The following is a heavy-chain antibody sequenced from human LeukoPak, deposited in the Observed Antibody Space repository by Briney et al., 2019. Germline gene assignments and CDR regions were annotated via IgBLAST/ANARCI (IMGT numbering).Heavy chain of an antibody. Sequence: GGSLRLSCAASGFTFSSYWMSWVRQAPGKGLEWVANIKQDGSEKYYVDSVKGRFTISRDNAKNSLYLQMNSLRAEDTAVYYCARDERWSGYAYYYYYYGMDVWGQGTTVTVSS. V-gene: IGHV3-7*03. D-gene: IGHD3-3*01. CDR2: IKQDGSEK. CDR3: ARDERWSGYAYYYYYYGMDV. J-gene: IGHJ6*02. CDR1: GFTFSSYW.